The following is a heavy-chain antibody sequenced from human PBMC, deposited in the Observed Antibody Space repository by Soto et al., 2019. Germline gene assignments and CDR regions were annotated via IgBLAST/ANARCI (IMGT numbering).Heavy chain of an antibody. CDR1: GFTFSSYG. D-gene: IGHD6-13*01. CDR2: ISYDGSNK. CDR3: AKRVHSGSWTTRGFYYYYYGMDV. J-gene: IGHJ6*02. Sequence: AGSLRLSCAASGFTFSSYGMHWVRHAPGKGLEWVAVISYDGSNKYYADSVKGRFTISRDNSKNTLYLQMNSLRAEDTAVYYCAKRVHSGSWTTRGFYYYYYGMDVWGQGTTVTVSS. V-gene: IGHV3-30*18.